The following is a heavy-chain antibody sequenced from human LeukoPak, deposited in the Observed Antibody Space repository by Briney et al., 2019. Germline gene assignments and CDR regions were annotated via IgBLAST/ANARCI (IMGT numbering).Heavy chain of an antibody. CDR3: ARGRYTGNYNDY. Sequence: SETLSLTCTASGGSINSDNYYWSWIRQPPGKGLEWIGYIYYSGSTYYNPSLKSRVIISVDTSKNQFSLRLSSVTAADTAVYYCARGRYTGNYNDYWGQGTLVTVSS. D-gene: IGHD1-26*01. CDR1: GGSINSDNYY. CDR2: IYYSGST. J-gene: IGHJ4*02. V-gene: IGHV4-30-4*08.